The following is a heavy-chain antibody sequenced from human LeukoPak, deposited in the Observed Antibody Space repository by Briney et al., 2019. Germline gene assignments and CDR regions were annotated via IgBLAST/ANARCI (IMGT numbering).Heavy chain of an antibody. Sequence: PSETLSLTCTVSGGSFSSGGYYWSWIRQPPGKGLEWIGYIYHSGSTYYNPSLKSRVTISVDRSKNQFSLKLSSVTAADTAVYYCAREDIVVVPAAIDYWGQGTLVTVSS. D-gene: IGHD2-2*01. J-gene: IGHJ4*02. V-gene: IGHV4-30-2*01. CDR3: AREDIVVVPAAIDY. CDR1: GGSFSSGGYY. CDR2: IYHSGST.